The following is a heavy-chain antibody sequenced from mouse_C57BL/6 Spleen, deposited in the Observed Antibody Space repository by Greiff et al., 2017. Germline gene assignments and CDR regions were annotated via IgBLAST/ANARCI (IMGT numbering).Heavy chain of an antibody. Sequence: EVKLVESGGGLVKPGGSLKLSCAASGFTFSDYGMHWVRQAPEKGLEWVAYISSGSSTIYYADTVKGRFTISRDNAKNTLFLHMTSLRSEDSALFCGARRNYPWFAYWGQGTLVTVSA. D-gene: IGHD2-1*01. CDR1: GFTFSDYG. CDR2: ISSGSSTI. J-gene: IGHJ3*01. V-gene: IGHV5-17*01. CDR3: ARRNYPWFAY.